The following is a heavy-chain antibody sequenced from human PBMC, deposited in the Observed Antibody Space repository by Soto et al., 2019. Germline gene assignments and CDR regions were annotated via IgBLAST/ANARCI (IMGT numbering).Heavy chain of an antibody. V-gene: IGHV3-30*18. D-gene: IGHD2-15*01. CDR1: GFTFSSYG. CDR3: AKDGEVDCSGGSCYSGTFDY. CDR2: ISYDGSNK. Sequence: GGSLRLSCAASGFTFSSYGMHWVRQAPGKGLEWVAVISYDGSNKYYADSVKGRFTISRDNSKNTLYLQMNSLRAEDTAVYYCAKDGEVDCSGGSCYSGTFDYWGQGTLVTVSS. J-gene: IGHJ4*02.